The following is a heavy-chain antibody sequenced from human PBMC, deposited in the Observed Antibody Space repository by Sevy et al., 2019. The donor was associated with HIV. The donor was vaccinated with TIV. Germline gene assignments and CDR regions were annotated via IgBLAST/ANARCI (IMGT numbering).Heavy chain of an antibody. V-gene: IGHV1-18*01. J-gene: IGHJ6*02. CDR3: ARHGYFDWLWAPIQGYYYYYGMDV. CDR2: ISAYNGNT. D-gene: IGHD3-9*01. CDR1: GYTFTSYG. Sequence: ASVKVSCKASGYTFTSYGISWVRQAAGQGLEWMGWISAYNGNTNYAQKLQGRVTMTTDTSTSTAYMELRSLRSDDTAVYYCARHGYFDWLWAPIQGYYYYYGMDVWGQGTTVTVSS.